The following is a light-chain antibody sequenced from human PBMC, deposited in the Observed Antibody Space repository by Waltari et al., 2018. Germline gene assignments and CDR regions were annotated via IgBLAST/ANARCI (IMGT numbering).Light chain of an antibody. CDR1: SGHSSNI. CDR2: VKSDGSH. CDR3: QTGGHGTWV. Sequence: QLVLTQSPSASASLGASVKLTCTLSSGHSSNIIAWLQQQPGAGPWYLMKVKSDGSHSRGDEIPARFAGSSSGAERYLTISSVQSDDEADYYCQTGGHGTWVFGGGTKLTVL. J-gene: IGLJ3*02. V-gene: IGLV4-69*01.